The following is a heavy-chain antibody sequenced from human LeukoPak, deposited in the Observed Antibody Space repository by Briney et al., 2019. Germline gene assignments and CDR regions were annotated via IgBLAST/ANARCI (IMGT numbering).Heavy chain of an antibody. CDR2: ISAYNGNT. CDR3: ARNLPPSGFDP. J-gene: IGHJ5*02. CDR1: GYSFSSYG. V-gene: IGHV1-18*01. Sequence: ASVKVSCKASGYSFSSYGISWVRQAPGQGLEWMGWISAYNGNTNYAQRLQGRVTMTRDTSTSTVYMELSSLRSEDTAVYYCARNLPPSGFDPWGQGTLVTVSS.